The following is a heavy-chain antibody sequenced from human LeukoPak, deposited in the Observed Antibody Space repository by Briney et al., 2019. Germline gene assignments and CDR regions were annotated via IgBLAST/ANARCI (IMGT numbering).Heavy chain of an antibody. CDR1: GGSLSGYY. J-gene: IGHJ4*02. CDR3: ARLGASGG. D-gene: IGHD3-16*01. Sequence: SETLSLTCAVYGGSLSGYYWSWIRQPPGKGLEWIGEINHSGSTNYNPSLKSRVTISVDTSKNQFSLKLSSVTAADTAVYYCARLGASGGWGQGTLVTVSS. CDR2: INHSGST. V-gene: IGHV4-34*01.